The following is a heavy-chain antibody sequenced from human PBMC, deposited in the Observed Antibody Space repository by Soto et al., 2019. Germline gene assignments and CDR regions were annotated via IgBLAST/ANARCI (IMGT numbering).Heavy chain of an antibody. CDR2: IYPGDSDT. V-gene: IGHV5-51*01. CDR1: GYSFTSYW. D-gene: IGHD6-13*01. CDR3: VRISAAASNAFDI. Sequence: GESLKISCKGSGYSFTSYWIGWVRQMPGKGLEWMGIIYPGDSDTRYSPSFQGQVTISADKSISTAYLQWSSLKTEDTAIYYCVRISAAASNAFDIWGQGTMVTVSS. J-gene: IGHJ3*02.